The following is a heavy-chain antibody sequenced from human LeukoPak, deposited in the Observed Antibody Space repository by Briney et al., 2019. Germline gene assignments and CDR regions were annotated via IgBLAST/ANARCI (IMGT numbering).Heavy chain of an antibody. D-gene: IGHD2-2*01. V-gene: IGHV4-31*03. CDR2: IYYSGST. Sequence: PSETLSLTCTVSGGSISSGGYYWSWIRQHPGKGLEWIGYIYYSGSTYYNPSLKSRVTISVDTSKNQFSLKLSSVTAADTAVYYCARGGGKDIVVVPAARSWAFDIWGQGTMVTVSS. J-gene: IGHJ3*02. CDR1: GGSISSGGYY. CDR3: ARGGGKDIVVVPAARSWAFDI.